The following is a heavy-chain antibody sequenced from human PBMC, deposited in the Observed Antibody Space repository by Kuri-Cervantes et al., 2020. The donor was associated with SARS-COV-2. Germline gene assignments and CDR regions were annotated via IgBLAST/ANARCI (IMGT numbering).Heavy chain of an antibody. CDR1: GDSVDSSTKY. V-gene: IGHV4-61*01. Sequence: SETLSLTCTVSGDSVDSSTKYWTWLRQPPGKELEWIGYVSYSGTTNYNPSLKSRVTMSLDTSNNQFSLKLNSVTAADTAVYYCARGSVVPAANDYWGQGTLVTVSS. D-gene: IGHD2-2*01. J-gene: IGHJ4*02. CDR3: ARGSVVPAANDY. CDR2: VSYSGTT.